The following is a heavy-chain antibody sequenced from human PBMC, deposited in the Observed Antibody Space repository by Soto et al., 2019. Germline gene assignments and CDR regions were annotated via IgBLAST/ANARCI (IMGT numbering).Heavy chain of an antibody. V-gene: IGHV4-59*08. CDR2: IYYSGST. J-gene: IGHJ5*02. D-gene: IGHD2-2*01. CDR1: GGSISSYY. Sequence: PSETLSLTCTVSGGSISSYYWSWIRQPPGKGLEWIGYIYYSGSTNYNPSLKSRVTISVDTSKNQFSLKLSSVTAADTAVYYCARMKYQLPPFDPWGQGTLVTVS. CDR3: ARMKYQLPPFDP.